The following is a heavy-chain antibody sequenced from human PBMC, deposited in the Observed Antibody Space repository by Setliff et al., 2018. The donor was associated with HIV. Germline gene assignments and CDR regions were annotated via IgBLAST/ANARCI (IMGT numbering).Heavy chain of an antibody. D-gene: IGHD6-13*01. CDR3: ARGSRSHGGMFGY. V-gene: IGHV4-4*07. Sequence: PSETLSLTCTVSGDSSSSYYCNWIRQPAGKGLEWIGHMYISGSTNHNPSLKSRVTMSLDTSKNQFSLKLSSVTAADTAIYYCARGSRSHGGMFGYWGQGTLVTVSS. CDR2: MYISGST. J-gene: IGHJ4*02. CDR1: GDSSSSYY.